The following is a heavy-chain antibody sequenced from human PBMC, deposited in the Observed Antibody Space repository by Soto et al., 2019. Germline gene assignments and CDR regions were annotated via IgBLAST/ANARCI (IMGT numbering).Heavy chain of an antibody. CDR3: ARDPLDYSPYYYYGMDV. D-gene: IGHD4-4*01. CDR2: INHSGST. CDR1: GGSFSGYY. V-gene: IGHV4-34*01. Sequence: SETLSLTCAVYGGSFSGYYWSWIRQPPGKGLEWIGEINHSGSTNYNPSLKSRVTISVDTSKNQFSLKLSSVTAADTAVYYCARDPLDYSPYYYYGMDVWGQGTTVTVSS. J-gene: IGHJ6*02.